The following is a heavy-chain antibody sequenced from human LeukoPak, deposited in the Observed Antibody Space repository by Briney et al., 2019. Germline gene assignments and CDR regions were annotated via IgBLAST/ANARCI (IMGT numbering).Heavy chain of an antibody. CDR2: IKQDGSEK. CDR3: ARVRQQLGYWYFDL. V-gene: IGHV3-7*01. CDR1: GFTFSSYW. D-gene: IGHD6-13*01. Sequence: GGSLRLSCAASGFTFSSYWMSWVRQAPGKGLEWVANIKQDGSEKYYVDSVKGRFTISRDNAKNPLYLQMNSLRAEDTAVYYCARVRQQLGYWYFDLWGRGTLVTVSS. J-gene: IGHJ2*01.